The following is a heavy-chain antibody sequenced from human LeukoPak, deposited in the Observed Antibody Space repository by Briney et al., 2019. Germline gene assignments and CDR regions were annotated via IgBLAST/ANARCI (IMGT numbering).Heavy chain of an antibody. CDR3: ASREERNGFDY. J-gene: IGHJ4*02. CDR1: GGSFSGYY. CDR2: INHSGST. V-gene: IGHV4-34*01. Sequence: KASETLSLTCAVYGGSFSGYYWSWIRQPPGKGLEWIGEINHSGSTNYNPSLKSRVTISVDTSKNQFSLKLSSVTAADTAVYYCASREERNGFDYWGQGTLVTVSS.